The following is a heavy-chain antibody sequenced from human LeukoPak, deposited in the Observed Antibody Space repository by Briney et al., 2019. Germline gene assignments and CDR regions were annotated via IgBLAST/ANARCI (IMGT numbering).Heavy chain of an antibody. J-gene: IGHJ4*02. D-gene: IGHD5-24*01. CDR1: GGSISSSSYY. CDR2: IYYSGST. CDR3: ARHRKMATILYYFDY. V-gene: IGHV4-39*01. Sequence: SETLSLTCTVSGGSISSSSYYWGWIRQPPGKGLEWIGSIYYSGSTYYNPPLKSRVTISVDTSKNQFSLKLSSVTAADTAVYYCARHRKMATILYYFDYWGQGTLVTVSS.